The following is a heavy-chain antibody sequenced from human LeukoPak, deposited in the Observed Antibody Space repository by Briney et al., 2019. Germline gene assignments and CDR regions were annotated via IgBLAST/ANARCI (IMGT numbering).Heavy chain of an antibody. J-gene: IGHJ4*02. CDR1: GASVRSYY. CDR2: IYSGGST. V-gene: IGHV3-66*01. CDR3: ARADY. Sequence: ETLSLTCTVSGASVRSYYWSWIRQPPGKGLEWVSVIYSGGSTYYADSVKGRFTISRDNSKNTLYLQMNSLRAEDTAVYYCARADYWGQGTLVTVSS.